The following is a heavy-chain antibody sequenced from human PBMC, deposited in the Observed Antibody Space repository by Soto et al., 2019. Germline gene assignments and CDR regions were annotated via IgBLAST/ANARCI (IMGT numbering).Heavy chain of an antibody. CDR1: GYIFVNYG. CDR3: VMVDNYVTPTPQDV. V-gene: IGHV1-18*01. D-gene: IGHD3-16*01. CDR2: INPYTGNT. J-gene: IGHJ6*02. Sequence: QVQLVQSGDEVKKPGASVKVSCKASGYIFVNYGIAWVRQAPGQGLEWMGWINPYTGNTHSATKVQGRLTMTTDTPXSTAYMDLGSLTSDDTAVYYCVMVDNYVTPTPQDVWGQGTTVTVSS.